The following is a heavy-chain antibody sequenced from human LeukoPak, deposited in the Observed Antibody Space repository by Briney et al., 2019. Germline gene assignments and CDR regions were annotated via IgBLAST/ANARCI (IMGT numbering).Heavy chain of an antibody. J-gene: IGHJ4*02. CDR3: ARGLYDFWSGYYSFDY. D-gene: IGHD3/OR15-3a*01. Sequence: GGSLRLSCAASGFTFSSYAMSWVRQAPGKGLEWVSTISGSGGSTYYADSVKGRFTISRDNSKNTLYLQMNSLRAEDTAVYYCARGLYDFWSGYYSFDYWGQGTLVTVSS. V-gene: IGHV3-23*01. CDR1: GFTFSSYA. CDR2: ISGSGGST.